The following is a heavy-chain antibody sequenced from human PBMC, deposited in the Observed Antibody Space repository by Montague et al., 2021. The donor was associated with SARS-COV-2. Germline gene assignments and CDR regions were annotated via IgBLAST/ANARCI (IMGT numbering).Heavy chain of an antibody. V-gene: IGHV4-61*02. CDR1: GDSITSDVSY. J-gene: IGHJ4*02. CDR2: IYTTGST. D-gene: IGHD1-26*01. Sequence: TLSLTCTVSGDSITSDVSYWSWIRQPAGKGLEWIGRIYTTGSTNYNPSLKSRLTISLGTSKNQFSLKLSSVTAADTAVYYCARDGFRWDFDCWGQGTLVTVSS. CDR3: ARDGFRWDFDC.